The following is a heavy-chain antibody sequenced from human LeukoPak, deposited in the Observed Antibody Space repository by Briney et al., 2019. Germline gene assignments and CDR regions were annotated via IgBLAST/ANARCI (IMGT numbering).Heavy chain of an antibody. CDR2: IYHSGST. J-gene: IGHJ6*03. CDR3: ACIVVVYYYMDV. Sequence: PSETLSLTCAVYGGSFSGYYWGWIRQPPGKGLEWIGSIYHSGSTYYNPSLKSRVTISVDTSKNQFSLKLSSVTAADTAVYYCACIVVVYYYMDVWGKGTTVTVSS. D-gene: IGHD2-15*01. CDR1: GGSFSGYY. V-gene: IGHV4-38-2*01.